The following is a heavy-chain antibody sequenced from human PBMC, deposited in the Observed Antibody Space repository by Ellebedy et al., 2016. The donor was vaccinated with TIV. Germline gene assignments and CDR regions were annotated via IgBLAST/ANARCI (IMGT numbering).Heavy chain of an antibody. Sequence: GGSLRLSCVASGFTVSSNYMFRVRQAPGKGLEWVALQHSTDIPYYADSVRGRFTVSRDDSQNKLFLQMNNLRGDDTAVYYCARTDCSGRSCYSFSNHWGQGTLVTVSS. J-gene: IGHJ1*01. CDR1: GFTVSSNY. D-gene: IGHD2-8*02. CDR2: QHSTDIP. V-gene: IGHV3-53*01. CDR3: ARTDCSGRSCYSFSNH.